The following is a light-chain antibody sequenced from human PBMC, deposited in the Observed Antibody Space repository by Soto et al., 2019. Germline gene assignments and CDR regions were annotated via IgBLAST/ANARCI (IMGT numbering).Light chain of an antibody. CDR3: QQSYSTPIT. J-gene: IGKJ5*01. CDR2: AAS. CDR1: QSISSY. V-gene: IGKV1-39*01. Sequence: EIQMTQSPSSLSASVGDRVTITGRASQSISSYLNWYQQKPGKAPKVLIYAASNLQSGVPSRFSGSGSGTDFTLTISSLQPEDFATYYCQQSYSTPITFGQGTRLEI.